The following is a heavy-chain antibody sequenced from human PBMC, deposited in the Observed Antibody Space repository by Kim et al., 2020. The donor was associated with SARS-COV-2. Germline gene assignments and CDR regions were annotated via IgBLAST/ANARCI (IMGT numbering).Heavy chain of an antibody. CDR1: RFTFNNYW. V-gene: IGHV3-74*01. D-gene: IGHD6-13*01. Sequence: GSLRLSCAVSRFTFNNYWINWVRQGPGKGLVWVSRIKSDGSDTHYADSVKGRFTISRDNAKNTLHLQLNSLGVEDTAIYYCARGSFQQGFDPWGQGTLVTVSS. J-gene: IGHJ5*02. CDR3: ARGSFQQGFDP. CDR2: IKSDGSDT.